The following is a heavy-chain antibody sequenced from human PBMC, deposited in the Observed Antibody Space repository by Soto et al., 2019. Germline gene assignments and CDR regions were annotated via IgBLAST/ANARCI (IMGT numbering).Heavy chain of an antibody. J-gene: IGHJ6*02. V-gene: IGHV1-69*06. CDR2: IIPIFGTA. Sequence: QVQLVQSGAEVKKPGSSVKVSCKASGGTFSSYAISWVRQAPGQGLEWMGGIIPIFGTANYAQKFQGRVTITADKSTSTAYMELSSLRSEDTAVYHCARAPTITMVRASGMDVWGQGTTVTVSS. CDR3: ARAPTITMVRASGMDV. D-gene: IGHD3-10*01. CDR1: GGTFSSYA.